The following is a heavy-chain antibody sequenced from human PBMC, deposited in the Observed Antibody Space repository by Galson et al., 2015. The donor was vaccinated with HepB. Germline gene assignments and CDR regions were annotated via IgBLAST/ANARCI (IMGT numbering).Heavy chain of an antibody. V-gene: IGHV3-66*02. J-gene: IGHJ4*02. CDR2: IYSGGST. D-gene: IGHD3-22*01. Sequence: SLRLSCAASGFTVSSNYMSWVRQAPGKGLEWVSVIYSGGSTYYADSVKGRFTISRDNSKNTLYLQMNSLRAEDTAVYYCARDKGYDSSGYYGIDYWGQGTLVTVSS. CDR3: ARDKGYDSSGYYGIDY. CDR1: GFTVSSNY.